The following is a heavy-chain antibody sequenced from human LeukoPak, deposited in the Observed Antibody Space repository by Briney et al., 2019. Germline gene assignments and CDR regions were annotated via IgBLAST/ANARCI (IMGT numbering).Heavy chain of an antibody. CDR1: GGTFSSYA. D-gene: IGHD5-12*01. CDR3: ARDKGGYSGYVSPDY. CDR2: IIPILGIA. J-gene: IGHJ4*02. V-gene: IGHV1-69*04. Sequence: ASVKVSCKASGGTFSSYAISWVRQAPGQGLEWMGRIIPILGIANYAQKFQGRVTITADKSTSTAYMELSSLRSDDTAVYYCARDKGGYSGYVSPDYWGQGTLVTVSS.